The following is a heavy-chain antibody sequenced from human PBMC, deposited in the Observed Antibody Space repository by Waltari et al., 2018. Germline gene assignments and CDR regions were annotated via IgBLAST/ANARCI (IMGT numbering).Heavy chain of an antibody. CDR3: ARDRGRGIYLDS. CDR1: GDSMSSTDW. D-gene: IGHD2-15*01. V-gene: IGHV4-4*02. J-gene: IGHJ4*02. Sequence: QLQLQQSGPGLVKPSESLSLTCAVPGDSMSSTDWWSWVRQSPGKGLEWIGQVQASGRTNYNPSFAGRVTVSIDTSNNKFCLEVPSPTAADTAMYYCARDRGRGIYLDSWGQGILVTVSP. CDR2: VQASGRT.